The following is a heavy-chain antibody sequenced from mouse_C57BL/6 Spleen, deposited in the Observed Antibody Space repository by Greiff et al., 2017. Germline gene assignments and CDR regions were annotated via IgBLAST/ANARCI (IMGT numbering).Heavy chain of an antibody. D-gene: IGHD2-1*01. CDR1: GYTFTSYW. CDR3: ARGGYYGSYLDY. J-gene: IGHJ2*01. Sequence: QVQLQQPGTELVKPGASVKLSCKASGYTFTSYWMHWVKQRPGQGLEWIGNINPSNGGTNYNEKFKGKATLTVDKSSSAAYMQLSSLTSEDSAVYYCARGGYYGSYLDYWGQGTTLTVSS. CDR2: INPSNGGT. V-gene: IGHV1-53*01.